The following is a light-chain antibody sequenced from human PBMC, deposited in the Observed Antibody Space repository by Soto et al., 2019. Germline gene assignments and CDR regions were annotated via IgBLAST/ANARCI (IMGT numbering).Light chain of an antibody. J-gene: IGLJ2*01. CDR1: SSDVGGYNS. CDR2: EVS. V-gene: IGLV2-8*01. CDR3: SSKAGSNIVL. Sequence: QSALTQPPSASGSPGQSVAISCTGTSSDVGGYNSVSWYQQHPGKAPKAIIYEVSKRPSGVPDRFSGSKSGNTASLTVSGLQAEDEADYYCSSKAGSNIVLFGGGTKVTVL.